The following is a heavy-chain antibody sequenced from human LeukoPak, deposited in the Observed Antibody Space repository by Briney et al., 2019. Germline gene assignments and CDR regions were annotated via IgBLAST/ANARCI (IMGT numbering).Heavy chain of an antibody. Sequence: GESLKISCKGSRYSFTGYWIGWVRQLPGKGLEWMGIIYPGDSDTRYSPSFQGQVTISAHKSISTAYLQWSSLKASDTAMYYCARNLGRDFWSGYYYYWGQGTLVTVSS. J-gene: IGHJ4*02. D-gene: IGHD3-3*01. CDR2: IYPGDSDT. CDR3: ARNLGRDFWSGYYYY. CDR1: RYSFTGYW. V-gene: IGHV5-51*01.